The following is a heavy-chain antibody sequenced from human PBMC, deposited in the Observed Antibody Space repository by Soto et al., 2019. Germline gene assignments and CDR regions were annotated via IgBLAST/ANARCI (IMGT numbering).Heavy chain of an antibody. CDR3: AKARVSITIFGVITPAALDV. J-gene: IGHJ6*04. CDR2: ISYDGSNK. CDR1: GFTFSSYA. V-gene: IGHV3-30-3*01. Sequence: GGSLRLSCAASGFTFSSYAMHWVRQAPGKGLEWVAVISYDGSNKYYADSVKGRFTISRDNSKNTLYLQMNTLRAEDAAVYYCAKARVSITIFGVITPAALDVWGKGTTVTVSS. D-gene: IGHD3-3*01.